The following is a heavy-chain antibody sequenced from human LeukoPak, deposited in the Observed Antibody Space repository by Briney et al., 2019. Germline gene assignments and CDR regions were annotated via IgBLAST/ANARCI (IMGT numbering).Heavy chain of an antibody. CDR3: ARDRVAYCGGDCQIHYGMDV. V-gene: IGHV3-30-3*01. CDR1: GFTFSSYA. D-gene: IGHD2-21*02. Sequence: GRSLRLSCAASGFTFSSYAMHWVRQAPGKGLEWVAVISYDGSNKYYADSVKGRFTISRDNSKNTLYLQMNSLRAEDTAVYYCARDRVAYCGGDCQIHYGMDVWGQGTTVTVSS. CDR2: ISYDGSNK. J-gene: IGHJ6*02.